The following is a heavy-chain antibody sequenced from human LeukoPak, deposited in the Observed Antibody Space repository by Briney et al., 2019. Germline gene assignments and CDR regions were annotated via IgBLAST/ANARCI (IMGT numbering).Heavy chain of an antibody. Sequence: GGSLRLSCAASGFTFSSYWMSWVRQAQGKGLEWVANIKQDGSEIYYVDSVKGRLTISRDNAKNSLYLQMKSLRAEDTAVYYCARWDGYNFPFDYWGQGTLVTVSS. V-gene: IGHV3-7*04. CDR1: GFTFSSYW. J-gene: IGHJ4*02. CDR2: IKQDGSEI. D-gene: IGHD5-24*01. CDR3: ARWDGYNFPFDY.